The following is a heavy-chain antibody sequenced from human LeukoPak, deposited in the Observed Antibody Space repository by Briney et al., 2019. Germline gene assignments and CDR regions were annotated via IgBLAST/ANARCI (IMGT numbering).Heavy chain of an antibody. J-gene: IGHJ5*02. Sequence: GGSLRLSCAASGFTFSSYSMNWVRQAPGRGLEWVSSISSSSSYIYYADSVKGRFTISRDNAKNSLYLQMNSLRAEDTAVYYCARAPYAGSSNWFDPWGQGTLVTVSS. CDR2: ISSSSSYI. CDR1: GFTFSSYS. CDR3: ARAPYAGSSNWFDP. V-gene: IGHV3-21*01.